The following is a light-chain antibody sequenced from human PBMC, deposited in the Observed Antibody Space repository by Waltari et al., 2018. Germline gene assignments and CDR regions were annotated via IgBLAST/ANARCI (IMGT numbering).Light chain of an antibody. CDR3: QQYESYWT. J-gene: IGKJ1*01. V-gene: IGKV1-5*03. CDR2: KAS. CDR1: QDINTW. Sequence: GDTVTITCRASQDINTWLAWYQQRPGKAPNLLIYKASYLESGVPSRFSGSGSGTEFTLTISSLQPDDFATYFCQQYESYWTFSQGTKVEMK.